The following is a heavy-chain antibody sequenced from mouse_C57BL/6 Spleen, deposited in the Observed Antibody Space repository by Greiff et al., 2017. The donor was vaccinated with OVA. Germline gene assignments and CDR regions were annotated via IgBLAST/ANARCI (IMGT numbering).Heavy chain of an antibody. D-gene: IGHD1-1*01. CDR3: AREDYGSSPWYFDV. CDR1: GYTFTSYW. CDR2: IYPGSGST. J-gene: IGHJ1*03. V-gene: IGHV1-55*01. Sequence: VQLQQSGAELVKPGASVKMSCKASGYTFTSYWITWVKQRPGQGLEWIGDIYPGSGSTNYNEKFKSKATLTVDTSSSTAYMQLSSLTSEDSAVYYCAREDYGSSPWYFDVWGTGTTVTVSS.